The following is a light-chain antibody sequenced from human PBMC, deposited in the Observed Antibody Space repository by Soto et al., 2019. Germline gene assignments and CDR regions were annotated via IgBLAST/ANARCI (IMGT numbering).Light chain of an antibody. J-gene: IGKJ2*01. CDR3: QLRRDGPPTYT. CDR2: DTF. Sequence: EIVLTQSPATLSLSPGTGATLSCRASQIVTSSLAWYQQRPGQAPRLLIYDTFTRATGIPARFSAKGAVTDFPLTSSSLEPEDSSVYMCQLRRDGPPTYTLGHWTKL. CDR1: QIVTSS. V-gene: IGKV3-11*01.